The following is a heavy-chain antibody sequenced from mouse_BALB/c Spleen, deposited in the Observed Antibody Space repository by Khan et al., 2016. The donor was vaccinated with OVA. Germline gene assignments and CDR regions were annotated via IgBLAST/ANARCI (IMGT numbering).Heavy chain of an antibody. J-gene: IGHJ3*01. CDR3: ARHRFTTPTAWFAY. Sequence: EVQLQESGGNLVKTGGSLNLSCESSGVNFSSYGMSWLRPTPDKRLDWVATISNGGNYTYIPDSVKGRLTISRDNAKTTLYLQMSSLKSEDTAMYYCARHRFTTPTAWFAYWGQGTLVTVFA. CDR1: GVNFSSYG. D-gene: IGHD1-2*01. CDR2: ISNGGNYT. V-gene: IGHV5-6*01.